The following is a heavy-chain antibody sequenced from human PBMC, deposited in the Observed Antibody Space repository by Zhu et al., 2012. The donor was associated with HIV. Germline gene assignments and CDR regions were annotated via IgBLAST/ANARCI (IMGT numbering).Heavy chain of an antibody. CDR1: GESSRNYS. CDR3: ARILAFITIRGATFYYYYMDV. Sequence: QVQLQQWGAGLLKPSETLSLTCAVYGESSRNYSWTWIRQPPGKGLEWIGEINHSGNTKYNPSLKSRVLISRDTSKKQFSLKMTSVTAADTAVYYCARILAFITIRGATFYYYYMDVWGKGTTVTVSS. J-gene: IGHJ6*03. D-gene: IGHD3-16*01. V-gene: IGHV4-34*01. CDR2: INHSGNT.